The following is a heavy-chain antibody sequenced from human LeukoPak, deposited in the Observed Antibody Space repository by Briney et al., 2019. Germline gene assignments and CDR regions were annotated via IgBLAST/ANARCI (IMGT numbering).Heavy chain of an antibody. CDR3: ARDVGYCSSTSCYTGGPWFDP. CDR2: IIPIFGTA. D-gene: IGHD2-2*02. CDR1: GGTFSSYA. Sequence: SVKVSCKASGGTFSSYAISWVRQAPGQGLEWMGGIIPIFGTANYAQKFQGRVTITADESTSTAYMALSRLRSEDTAVYYCARDVGYCSSTSCYTGGPWFDPWGQGTLVTVSS. V-gene: IGHV1-69*13. J-gene: IGHJ5*02.